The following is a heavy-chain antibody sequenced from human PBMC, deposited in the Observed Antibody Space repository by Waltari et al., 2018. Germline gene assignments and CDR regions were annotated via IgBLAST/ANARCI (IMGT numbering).Heavy chain of an antibody. CDR1: GGSIYNNNW. CDR3: ASRAVAGNNFDY. Sequence: QVQLQESGPGLVKPLGTLSLTCAVSGGSIYNNNWWSWVRQAPGKGLDWIGEIYHTGSTNYNPALKSRVTISVDKSRNHFSLNLTSVTVADTALYYCASRAVAGNNFDYWGQGRLVTVSS. CDR2: IYHTGST. J-gene: IGHJ4*02. D-gene: IGHD6-19*01. V-gene: IGHV4-4*02.